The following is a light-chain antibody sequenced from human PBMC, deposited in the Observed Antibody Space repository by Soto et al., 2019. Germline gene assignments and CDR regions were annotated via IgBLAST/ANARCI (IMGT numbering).Light chain of an antibody. Sequence: EIVLTQSPATLSLSPGERATLSCRASQYVNSYLAWYQQKPGQAPRLLIYDASSRATGIPARFSGSGSGTDFTLTNSSLEPEDFAVYYCQQRSNWPALTFGGGTKVEI. CDR3: QQRSNWPALT. J-gene: IGKJ4*01. CDR2: DAS. CDR1: QYVNSY. V-gene: IGKV3-11*01.